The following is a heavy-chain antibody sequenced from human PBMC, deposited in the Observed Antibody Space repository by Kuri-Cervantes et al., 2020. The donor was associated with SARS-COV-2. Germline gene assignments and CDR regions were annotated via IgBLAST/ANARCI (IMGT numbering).Heavy chain of an antibody. CDR3: AKSGRQYDV. Sequence: WGSLSLSCAASGFTFRSYWRSWVRQAPGKVLEWVANIKPDGSEKNYVDSVKGRFTISRDNAKNSLYLQTNSLRVEDTAVYYCAKSGRQYDVWSQGKMVTVSS. V-gene: IGHV3-7*01. D-gene: IGHD3-10*01. CDR2: IKPDGSEK. J-gene: IGHJ3*01. CDR1: GFTFRSYW.